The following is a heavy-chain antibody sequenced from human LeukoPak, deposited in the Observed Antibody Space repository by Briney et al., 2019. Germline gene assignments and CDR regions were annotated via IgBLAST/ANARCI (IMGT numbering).Heavy chain of an antibody. V-gene: IGHV3-23*01. D-gene: IGHD3-3*01. CDR2: ISGSGGST. J-gene: IGHJ4*02. CDR3: AKRDYDFWSGYYYFDY. Sequence: PGGSLRLSCAASGFTFSSYAMSWVRQAPGKGLEWVSAISGSGGSTYYADSVKGRLTISRDNSKNTLYLQMNILRAEDTAVYYCAKRDYDFWSGYYYFDYWGKGTLVTVSS. CDR1: GFTFSSYA.